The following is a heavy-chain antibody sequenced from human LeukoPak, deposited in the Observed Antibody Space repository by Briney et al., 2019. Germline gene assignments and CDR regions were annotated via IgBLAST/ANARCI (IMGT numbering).Heavy chain of an antibody. J-gene: IGHJ3*01. Sequence: PSETLSLTCAVSGGSVSSGGYCWSWIRQTPGRGLEWIGYIYYSGGTYYNPSLKSQVTMSVDTSKNQFSLKLTSVTAADTAVYYCARDGDGDYGFFGSFDVWGQGTMVTVSS. CDR3: ARDGDGDYGFFGSFDV. V-gene: IGHV4-30-4*07. CDR1: GGSVSSGGYC. CDR2: IYYSGGT. D-gene: IGHD4-17*01.